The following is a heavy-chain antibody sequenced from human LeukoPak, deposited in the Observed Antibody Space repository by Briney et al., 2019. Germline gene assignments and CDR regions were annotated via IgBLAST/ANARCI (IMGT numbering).Heavy chain of an antibody. V-gene: IGHV1-2*02. CDR3: ARGRYYYDSSAYYFDY. CDR2: INPNSGGT. J-gene: IGHJ4*02. D-gene: IGHD3-22*01. CDR1: GHTFTGYY. Sequence: GASVKVSCKASGHTFTGYYMHWVRQAPGQGLEWMGWINPNSGGTNYAQKFQGRVTMTRDTSISTAYMELSRLRSDDTAVYYCARGRYYYDSSAYYFDYWGQGTLVTVSS.